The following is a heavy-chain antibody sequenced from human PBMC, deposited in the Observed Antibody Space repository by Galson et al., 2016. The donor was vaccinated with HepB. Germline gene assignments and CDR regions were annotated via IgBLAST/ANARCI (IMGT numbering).Heavy chain of an antibody. CDR2: ISSSGSTI. Sequence: SLRLSCAASGFTFSSYGMTWVRQAPGKGLELVSYISSSGSTIYYADSAKGRFTISRDSAKNSLYLQMNSLRAEDTAVYYCARVTVVVIANYWYFDLWGRGTLVTVSS. D-gene: IGHD3-22*01. CDR3: ARVTVVVIANYWYFDL. V-gene: IGHV3-48*03. CDR1: GFTFSSYG. J-gene: IGHJ2*01.